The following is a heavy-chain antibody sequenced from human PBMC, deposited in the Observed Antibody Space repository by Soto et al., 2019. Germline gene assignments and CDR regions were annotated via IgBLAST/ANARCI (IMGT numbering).Heavy chain of an antibody. CDR2: ITHGGST. CDR3: ARGRLFLTPSGLAITYFDY. D-gene: IGHD3-3*01. V-gene: IGHV4-34*01. Sequence: QVQLQQWGAALLKPSETLSLTCAVYSGSFSGYYYSWIRQPPGKGLEWIGEITHGGSTTYSPSLKSRVTMSLDTSKNQFSLKMTSVTAADTAVYYCARGRLFLTPSGLAITYFDYWGQGSLVSVSS. J-gene: IGHJ4*02. CDR1: SGSFSGYY.